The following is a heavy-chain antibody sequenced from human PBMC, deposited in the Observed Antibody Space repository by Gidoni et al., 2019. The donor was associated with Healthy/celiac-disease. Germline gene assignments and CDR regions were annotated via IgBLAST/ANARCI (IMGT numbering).Heavy chain of an antibody. CDR2: SNWNSGSI. D-gene: IGHD2-2*02. V-gene: IGHV3-9*01. CDR1: GLTFDDYD. Sequence: EVQLVESGGGLVQPGRSLRLSCAASGLTFDDYDMHWVRQASGKGLEWVSGSNWNSGSIGYADSVKGRFTISRDNAKNSLYLQMNSLRAEDTALYYCAKGTRDCSSTSCYTEGYYYYYYMDVWGKGTTVTVSS. CDR3: AKGTRDCSSTSCYTEGYYYYYYMDV. J-gene: IGHJ6*03.